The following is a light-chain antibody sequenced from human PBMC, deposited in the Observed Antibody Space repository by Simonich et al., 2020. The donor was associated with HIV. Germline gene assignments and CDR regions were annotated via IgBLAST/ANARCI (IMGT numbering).Light chain of an antibody. CDR2: LNSDGSH. Sequence: QPVLTQSPSASASLGASVKLTCTLSSAHSTYGIAWHQQQPEKGPRYLMRLNSDGSHTKGDGIPDRFSGSSSGAERYLTISSLQFEDEADYYCQTWGAGAGANWVFGGGTKLTVL. J-gene: IGLJ3*02. CDR1: SAHSTYG. CDR3: QTWGAGAGANWV. V-gene: IGLV4-69*01.